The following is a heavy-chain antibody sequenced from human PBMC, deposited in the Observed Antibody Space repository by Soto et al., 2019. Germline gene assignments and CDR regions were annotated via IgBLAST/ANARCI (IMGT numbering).Heavy chain of an antibody. CDR3: ARGRVLPGAYYCYYMDV. D-gene: IGHD2-2*01. CDR2: INQSGDT. CDR1: AGSFRDFH. J-gene: IGHJ6*03. Sequence: QVQLQQWGAGLLKPSETLSLTCSVYAGSFRDFHWTWIRQPPGKGLEWIGEINQSGDTNYNPSFKSRVTISLDTSKKQFSLKVTSVTAADTAVYFCARGRVLPGAYYCYYMDVWGKGTTVTVSS. V-gene: IGHV4-34*02.